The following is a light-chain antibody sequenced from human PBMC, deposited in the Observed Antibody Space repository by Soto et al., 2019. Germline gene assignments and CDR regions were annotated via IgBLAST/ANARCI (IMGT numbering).Light chain of an antibody. CDR3: QQYGTSPRT. Sequence: PGESATLSCRASERVSTNLAWYQQTPGQXXRXXXYGASSRATGIPDRFSGSGYGTDFTLTISRLDPEDFAVYFCQQYGTSPRTFGQGNKVDIK. V-gene: IGKV3-20*01. J-gene: IGKJ1*01. CDR2: GAS. CDR1: ERVSTN.